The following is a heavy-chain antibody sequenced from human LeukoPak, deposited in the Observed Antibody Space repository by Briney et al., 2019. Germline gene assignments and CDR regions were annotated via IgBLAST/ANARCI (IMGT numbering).Heavy chain of an antibody. V-gene: IGHV4-59*01. CDR3: ARQGRAGTTFDY. CDR2: IYYSGST. Sequence: PSETLSLTCTVSGGSISSYYWSWIRQPPGKGLEWIGYIYYSGSTNYNPSLKSRVTISVDTSNKQFSLRLNSVTAADTAVYYCARQGRAGTTFDYWGQGTLVTVSS. J-gene: IGHJ4*02. CDR1: GGSISSYY. D-gene: IGHD6-19*01.